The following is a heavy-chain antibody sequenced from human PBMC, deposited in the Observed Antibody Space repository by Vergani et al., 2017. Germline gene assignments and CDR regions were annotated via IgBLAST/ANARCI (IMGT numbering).Heavy chain of an antibody. CDR1: GYTFTGYY. Sequence: QVQLVQSGAEVKKPGASVKVSCKASGYTFTGYYMHWVRQAPGQGLEWMGWFNPNSGGTNYAQKFQGRVTMTRDTSISTAYMELSRLRSDDTAVYYCARVRRYFDWFHAFDIWGKGTMVTVSS. D-gene: IGHD3-9*01. CDR3: ARVRRYFDWFHAFDI. J-gene: IGHJ3*02. CDR2: FNPNSGGT. V-gene: IGHV1-2*02.